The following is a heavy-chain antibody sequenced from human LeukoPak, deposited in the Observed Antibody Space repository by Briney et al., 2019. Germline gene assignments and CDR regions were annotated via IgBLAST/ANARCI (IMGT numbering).Heavy chain of an antibody. CDR2: ISTAGDT. V-gene: IGHV3-13*01. CDR3: ARGCGGGSCYSAGWFDP. J-gene: IGHJ5*02. CDR1: GFTFSSYD. Sequence: GGSLRLSCAASGFTFSSYDMHWVRQATGKGLEWVSAISTAGDTYYPGSVKGRFTISRENAKNSLYLQMNSLRAGDTAVYYCARGCGGGSCYSAGWFDPWGQGTLVTVSS. D-gene: IGHD2-15*01.